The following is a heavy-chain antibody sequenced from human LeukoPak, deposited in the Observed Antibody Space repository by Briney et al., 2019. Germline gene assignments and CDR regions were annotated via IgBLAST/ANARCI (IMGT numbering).Heavy chain of an antibody. CDR1: GGSISSSSYY. V-gene: IGHV4-39*01. J-gene: IGHJ4*02. CDR2: IYYSGST. CDR3: ARLPKRIAVASFGY. D-gene: IGHD6-19*01. Sequence: SETLSLTCTVSGGSISSSSYYWGWIRQPPGKGLEWIGSIYYSGSTYYNPSLKSRVTISVDTSKNQFSLKLSSVTAADTAVYYCARLPKRIAVASFGYWGQGTLVTVFS.